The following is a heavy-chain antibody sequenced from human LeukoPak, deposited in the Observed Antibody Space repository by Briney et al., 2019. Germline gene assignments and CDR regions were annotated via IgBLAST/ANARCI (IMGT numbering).Heavy chain of an antibody. Sequence: SETLSLTCTVSGDSISGNYWTWIRQPPGKGLEWIGYIYYSGSTNYNASLKSRVTISVDTSKNQFSLKLSSVTAADTAVYYCARLGDGDDLRYFDYWGQGILVTVSS. CDR3: ARLGDGDDLRYFDY. D-gene: IGHD5-24*01. CDR1: GDSISGNY. V-gene: IGHV4-59*08. CDR2: IYYSGST. J-gene: IGHJ4*02.